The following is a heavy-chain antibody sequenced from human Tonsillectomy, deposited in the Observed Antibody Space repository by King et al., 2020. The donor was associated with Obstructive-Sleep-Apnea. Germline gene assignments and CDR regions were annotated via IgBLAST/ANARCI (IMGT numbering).Heavy chain of an antibody. J-gene: IGHJ4*02. D-gene: IGHD6-13*01. Sequence: LQLVQSEAEVKKPGASVRVSCKASGYTFTGYYLHWVRQAPGQGLEWMGWINANSGGTDYAQKFQGRVTMTTDASISTAYMELSRLRSDDAAVYYCARDAAAELHGRSNYFDYWGQGTLVTVFS. V-gene: IGHV1-2*02. CDR2: INANSGGT. CDR3: ARDAAAELHGRSNYFDY. CDR1: GYTFTGYY.